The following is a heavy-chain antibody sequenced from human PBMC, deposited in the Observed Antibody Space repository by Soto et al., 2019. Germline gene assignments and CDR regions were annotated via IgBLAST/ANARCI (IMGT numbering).Heavy chain of an antibody. CDR3: TRVVRFGSAENSYSYGMDV. CDR2: ANSDGSST. D-gene: IGHD3-10*01. J-gene: IGHJ6*02. Sequence: EVQLVESGGGLVQPGGSLRLSCAASGFTFNTYWMHWVRQAPGKGLVWVSRANSDGSSTTYADSVKGRFTISRDNARNTLYLQMNSLKAEDTAVYYCTRVVRFGSAENSYSYGMDVWGQGTTVTVSS. CDR1: GFTFNTYW. V-gene: IGHV3-74*03.